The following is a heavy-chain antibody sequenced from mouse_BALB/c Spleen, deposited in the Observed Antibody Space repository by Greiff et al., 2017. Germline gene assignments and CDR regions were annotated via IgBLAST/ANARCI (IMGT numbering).Heavy chain of an antibody. CDR2: IHPSDSET. Sequence: QVQLQQPGAELVRPGASVKLSCKASGYSFTSYWMNWVKQRPGQGLEWIGMIHPSDSETRLNQKFKDKATITADTSSNTAYLQLSSLTSEDTAVYYCALTGTGYAMDYWGQGTSVTVSS. V-gene: IGHV1-74*01. CDR1: GYSFTSYW. J-gene: IGHJ4*01. CDR3: ALTGTGYAMDY. D-gene: IGHD4-1*01.